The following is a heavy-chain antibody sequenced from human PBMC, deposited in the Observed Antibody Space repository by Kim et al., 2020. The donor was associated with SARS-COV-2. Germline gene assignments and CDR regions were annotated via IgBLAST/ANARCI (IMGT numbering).Heavy chain of an antibody. Sequence: SETLSLTCTVSGGSISSSRYYWGWIRQPPGKGLEWIGSIYYSGSTYYNPSLKSRVTISVDTSKNQFSLKLSSVTAADTAVYYCARLDIIAAGAFDIWGQG. J-gene: IGHJ3*02. CDR3: ARLDIIAAGAFDI. D-gene: IGHD6-13*01. CDR1: GGSISSSRYY. V-gene: IGHV4-39*01. CDR2: IYYSGST.